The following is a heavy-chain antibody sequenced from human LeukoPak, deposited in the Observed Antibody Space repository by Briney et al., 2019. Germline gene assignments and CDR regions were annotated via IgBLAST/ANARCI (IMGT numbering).Heavy chain of an antibody. Sequence: QPGGSLRLSCAASGFTFSSYGMHWVRQAPGKGLEWVAVISYDGSNKYYADSVKGRFTISRDNSKNTLYLQMNSLRAEDTAVYYCAKDRGELLYYFDYWGQGTLVTVSS. D-gene: IGHD1-26*01. V-gene: IGHV3-30*18. J-gene: IGHJ4*02. CDR1: GFTFSSYG. CDR2: ISYDGSNK. CDR3: AKDRGELLYYFDY.